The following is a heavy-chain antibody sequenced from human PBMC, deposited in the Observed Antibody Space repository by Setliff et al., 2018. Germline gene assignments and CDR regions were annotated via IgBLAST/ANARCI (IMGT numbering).Heavy chain of an antibody. Sequence: GESLKISCKGSGYSFTSYWIGWVRQMPGKGLEWMGIIYPGDSDTRYSPSFQGQVTISADKSISTAYLQWSSLKASDTAMYYCARSRSSSPWNNWFDPWGQGTTVTVSS. CDR3: ARSRSSSPWNNWFDP. D-gene: IGHD6-6*01. J-gene: IGHJ5*01. V-gene: IGHV5-51*01. CDR2: IYPGDSDT. CDR1: GYSFTSYW.